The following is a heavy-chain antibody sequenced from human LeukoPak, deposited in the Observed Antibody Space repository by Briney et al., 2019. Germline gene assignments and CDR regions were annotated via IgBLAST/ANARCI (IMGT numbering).Heavy chain of an antibody. J-gene: IGHJ4*02. CDR3: ARRLVRGVISYPFDY. CDR2: IYPGDSDT. V-gene: IGHV5-51*01. Sequence: GESLKISCKGSGYSFTSYWIGWVRQMPGKGLEWMGIIYPGDSDTRYSPSFQGQVTISADKSISTAYLQWSSLKASDTAMYYCARRLVRGVISYPFDYWGQGTLVTVSS. D-gene: IGHD3-10*01. CDR1: GYSFTSYW.